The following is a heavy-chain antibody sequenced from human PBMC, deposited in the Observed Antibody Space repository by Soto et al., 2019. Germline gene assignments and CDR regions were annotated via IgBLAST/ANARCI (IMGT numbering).Heavy chain of an antibody. CDR1: GFSLNTSRVG. V-gene: IGHV2-5*02. D-gene: IGHD3-9*01. CDR2: IYWDDDK. Sequence: SGPTLVNPTQTLTLTCTLSGFSLNTSRVGVGWIRQPPGKALEWLALIYWDDDKRYSPSLKSRLTITKDTSKNHVVLTMTNMDPVDTATYYCARLLLRNFDWFTLPYDYWGQGTLVTVSS. CDR3: ARLLLRNFDWFTLPYDY. J-gene: IGHJ4*02.